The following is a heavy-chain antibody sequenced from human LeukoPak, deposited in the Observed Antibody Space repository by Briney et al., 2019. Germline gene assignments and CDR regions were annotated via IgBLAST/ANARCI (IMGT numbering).Heavy chain of an antibody. CDR3: ATSRAHLRYFDWLYQPLDY. J-gene: IGHJ4*02. V-gene: IGHV5-51*01. CDR2: IYPGDSDT. D-gene: IGHD3-9*01. Sequence: GESLKISFKGSGYGFTSYWIGWVRQMPGKGLEWMGIIYPGDSDTRYSPSFQGQVTISADKSISTAYLQWGSLKASDTAMYYCATSRAHLRYFDWLYQPLDYWGQGTLVTVSS. CDR1: GYGFTSYW.